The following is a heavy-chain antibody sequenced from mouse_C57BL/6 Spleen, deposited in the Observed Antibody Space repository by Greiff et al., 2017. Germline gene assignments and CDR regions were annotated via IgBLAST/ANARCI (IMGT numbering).Heavy chain of an antibody. Sequence: ESGPGLVKPSQSLSLTCSVPGYSITSGYYWNWIRQFPGNKLEWMGYISYDGSNNYNPSLKNRITITRDTSKNQFYLKLNSVTTEDTATYYCAIDLMDYWGQGTSVTVSS. CDR2: ISYDGSN. V-gene: IGHV3-6*01. J-gene: IGHJ4*01. CDR3: AIDLMDY. CDR1: GYSITSGYY.